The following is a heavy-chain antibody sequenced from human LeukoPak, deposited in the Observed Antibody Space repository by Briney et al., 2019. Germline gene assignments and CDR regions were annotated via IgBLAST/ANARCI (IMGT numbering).Heavy chain of an antibody. CDR3: ARVTEYYYDSSGYYFDY. CDR1: GGTFGSYA. CDR2: IIPIFGIA. V-gene: IGHV1-69*01. D-gene: IGHD3-22*01. Sequence: GSSVKVSCKASGGTFGSYAISWVRQAPGQGLEWMGGIIPIFGIANYAQKFQGRVTITADESTSTAYMELSSLRSEDTAVYYCARVTEYYYDSSGYYFDYWGQGTLVTVSS. J-gene: IGHJ4*02.